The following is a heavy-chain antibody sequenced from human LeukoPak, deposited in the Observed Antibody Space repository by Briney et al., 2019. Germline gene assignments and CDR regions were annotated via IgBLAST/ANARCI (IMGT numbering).Heavy chain of an antibody. Sequence: GASLKVSCKTSVVTFTSYAITWVRQPPGQRLELIGKIIPISGTTNYAQKFQGRVTFTADESTSTAYMELSSLRSEDTALYYCARKLRLGGNWFDPWGQGTLVTVSS. D-gene: IGHD1-26*01. CDR1: VVTFTSYA. V-gene: IGHV1-69*13. CDR3: ARKLRLGGNWFDP. J-gene: IGHJ5*02. CDR2: IIPISGTT.